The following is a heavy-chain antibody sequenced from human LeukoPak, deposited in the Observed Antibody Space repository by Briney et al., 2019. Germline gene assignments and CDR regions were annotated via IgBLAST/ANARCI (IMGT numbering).Heavy chain of an antibody. CDR2: IYYSGST. CDR1: GGSISSYY. D-gene: IGHD3-3*01. V-gene: IGHV4-59*01. CDR3: ARSKNDFWSGYYKAAFDY. J-gene: IGHJ4*02. Sequence: PSETLSLTCAVYGGSISSYYWSWIRQPPGKGLEWIGYIYYSGSTNYNPSLKSRVTISVDTSKNQFSLKLSSVTAADTAVYYCARSKNDFWSGYYKAAFDYWGQGTLVTVSS.